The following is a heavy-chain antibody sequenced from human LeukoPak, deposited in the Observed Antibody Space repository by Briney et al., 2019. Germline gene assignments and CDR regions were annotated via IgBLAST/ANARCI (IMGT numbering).Heavy chain of an antibody. J-gene: IGHJ5*02. V-gene: IGHV1-18*01. CDR2: ISAYNGNT. CDR3: ARDSYGDDPLWFDP. CDR1: GYTFTSYG. Sequence: GASVKVSCKASGYTFTSYGISWVRQAPGQGLEWMGWISAYNGNTNYAQKLQGRVTMTRDTSISTAYMELSRLRSDDTAVYYCARDSYGDDPLWFDPWGQGTLVTVSS. D-gene: IGHD4-17*01.